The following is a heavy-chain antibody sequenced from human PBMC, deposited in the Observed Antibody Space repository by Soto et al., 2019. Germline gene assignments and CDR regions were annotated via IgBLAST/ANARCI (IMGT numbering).Heavy chain of an antibody. CDR1: GFTFSTYW. Sequence: GALLLACSASGFTFSTYWMHGVRQAPGKGLVWVSLIKTYGSVTTYADSVKVRFTISRDNAKNTRYLQMNTLRAEDTAVYYWARDLGGSHDYWGRGTLVTVSS. J-gene: IGHJ4*02. V-gene: IGHV3-74*01. CDR2: IKTYGSVT. CDR3: ARDLGGSHDY. D-gene: IGHD3-16*01.